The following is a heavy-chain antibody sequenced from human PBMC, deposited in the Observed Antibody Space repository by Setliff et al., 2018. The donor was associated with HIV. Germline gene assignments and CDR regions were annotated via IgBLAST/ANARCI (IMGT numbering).Heavy chain of an antibody. V-gene: IGHV3-30*02. J-gene: IGHJ4*02. D-gene: IGHD6-19*01. CDR3: AKTQGWHLINY. Sequence: GGSLRLSCEASGFTFGDYGMHWVRQAPGKGLEWVTFIRNDASNTYYADSVKGRFTISRDSSKNTLYLQMDSLRTEDTAVYYCAKTQGWHLINYWGPGTLVTVSS. CDR2: IRNDASNT. CDR1: GFTFGDYG.